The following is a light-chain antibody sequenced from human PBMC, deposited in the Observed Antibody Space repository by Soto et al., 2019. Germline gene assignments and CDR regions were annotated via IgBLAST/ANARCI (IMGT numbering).Light chain of an antibody. V-gene: IGKV3-20*01. CDR3: QQYDRSPYT. CDR2: HTS. CDR1: QSIRSRF. Sequence: ELVLKQSPGTLSLSPGERATLSCRASQSIRSRFFAWYQQKDGQAPKLLIHHTSDRATDLPDRFSGSGSGTDFTLTIDRLEPEDLAVYYCQQYDRSPYTFGQGTKLEIK. J-gene: IGKJ2*01.